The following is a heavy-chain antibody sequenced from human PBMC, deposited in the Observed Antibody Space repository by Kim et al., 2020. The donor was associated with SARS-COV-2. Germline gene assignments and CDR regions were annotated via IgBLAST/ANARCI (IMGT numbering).Heavy chain of an antibody. J-gene: IGHJ4*02. CDR3: ARVVAGGFDY. CDR2: NT. V-gene: IGHV1-18*01. Sequence: NTNYAQKLQGRVTMTTDTSTSTAYMELRSLRSDDTAVYYCARVVAGGFDYWGQGTLVTVSS. D-gene: IGHD6-19*01.